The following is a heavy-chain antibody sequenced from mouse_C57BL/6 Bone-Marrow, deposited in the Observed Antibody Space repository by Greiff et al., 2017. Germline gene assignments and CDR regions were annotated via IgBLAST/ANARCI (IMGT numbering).Heavy chain of an antibody. J-gene: IGHJ4*01. D-gene: IGHD2-1*01. Sequence: EVQLVESGGGLVQPGGSLKLSCAASGFTFSDYYMYWVRQTPEKRLEWVAYISNGGGSTYYPDTVKGRFTISRDNAKNTLYLQMSRLKSEDTAMYYCARRLYYGNYYYAMDYWGQGTSVTVSS. CDR2: ISNGGGST. CDR3: ARRLYYGNYYYAMDY. V-gene: IGHV5-12*01. CDR1: GFTFSDYY.